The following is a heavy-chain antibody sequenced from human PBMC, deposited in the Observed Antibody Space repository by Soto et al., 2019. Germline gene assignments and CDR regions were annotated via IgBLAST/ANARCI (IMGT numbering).Heavy chain of an antibody. Sequence: ASVKVACKASGFTFTSSAVQWVRQARGQRLEWIGWIVVGSGNTNYAQKFQERVTITRDMSTSTAYMELSSLRSEDTAVYYCARDGGDVLMVYAMADGMDVWGQGTTVT. CDR2: IVVGSGNT. CDR1: GFTFTSSA. D-gene: IGHD2-8*01. J-gene: IGHJ6*02. V-gene: IGHV1-58*01. CDR3: ARDGGDVLMVYAMADGMDV.